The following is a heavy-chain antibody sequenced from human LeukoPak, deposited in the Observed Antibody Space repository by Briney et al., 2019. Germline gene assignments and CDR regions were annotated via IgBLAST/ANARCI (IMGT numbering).Heavy chain of an antibody. CDR3: ARAAPGSLHRFDY. D-gene: IGHD6-13*01. CDR1: GGTFSSYA. CDR2: IIPIFGTA. V-gene: IGHV1-69*05. Sequence: EASVKVSCKASGGTFSSYAISWVRQAPGQGLEWMGGIIPIFGTANYAQKFQGRVTITTDESTSTAYMELSSLRSEDTAVYYCARAAPGSLHRFDYWGQGALVTVSS. J-gene: IGHJ4*02.